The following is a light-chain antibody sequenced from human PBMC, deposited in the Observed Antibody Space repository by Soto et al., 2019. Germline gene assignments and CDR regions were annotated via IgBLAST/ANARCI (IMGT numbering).Light chain of an antibody. J-gene: IGLJ1*01. V-gene: IGLV2-14*01. CDR1: SSDVGGYNY. Sequence: QSVLTQPASVSGSPGQSITISCTGTSSDVGGYNYVSWYQQHPGKAPKLMIFEVSNRPSGVSYRFSGSKSGNTASLTISGLQAEDEADYYCSSYTISSTPMVFGTGTKVTVL. CDR3: SSYTISSTPMV. CDR2: EVS.